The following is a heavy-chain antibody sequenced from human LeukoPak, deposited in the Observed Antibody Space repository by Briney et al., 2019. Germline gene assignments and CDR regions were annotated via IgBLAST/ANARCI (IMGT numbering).Heavy chain of an antibody. CDR1: GGSISSDGYS. CDR2: IYHSGST. CDR3: ARAFGCYGDYVGCHYYGMDV. J-gene: IGHJ6*02. D-gene: IGHD4-17*01. Sequence: PSQTLSLTCTVSGGSISSDGYSWSWIRQPPGKGLEWIGYIYHSGSTYYNPSLKSRVTISVDRSKNQFSLKLSSVTAADTAVYYCARAFGCYGDYVGCHYYGMDVWGQGTTVTVSS. V-gene: IGHV4-30-2*01.